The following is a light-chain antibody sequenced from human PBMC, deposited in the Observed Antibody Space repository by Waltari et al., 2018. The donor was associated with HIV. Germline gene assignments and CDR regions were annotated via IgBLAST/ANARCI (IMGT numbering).Light chain of an antibody. V-gene: IGKV3-11*01. CDR2: AVS. J-gene: IGKJ2*01. Sequence: EIVLTQSPATLSLSPGERATLPCRASQSVGTFLAWYQQKAGQAPRLLIYAVSNRATGVPARFSGSGSGTDFTLTINSLEPDDFATYYCQQYYSYPYTFGQGTKLEIK. CDR1: QSVGTF. CDR3: QQYYSYPYT.